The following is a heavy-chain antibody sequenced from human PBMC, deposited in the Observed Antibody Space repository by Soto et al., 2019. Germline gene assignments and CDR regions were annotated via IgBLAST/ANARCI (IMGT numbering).Heavy chain of an antibody. CDR3: AREGDKGGAALRALDY. V-gene: IGHV1-46*01. CDR1: GYTLTTYF. CDR2: INPGGRST. J-gene: IGHJ4*02. D-gene: IGHD6-6*01. Sequence: QVQLVQSGAEVKKTGASVKVSCEASGYTLTTYFIHWVRQVPGQGLEWMGMINPGGRSTSYAQDFQGRVTGTRDTATSTVYMELSTLRSEDAAVDYCAREGDKGGAALRALDYWGQGTLVTVSS.